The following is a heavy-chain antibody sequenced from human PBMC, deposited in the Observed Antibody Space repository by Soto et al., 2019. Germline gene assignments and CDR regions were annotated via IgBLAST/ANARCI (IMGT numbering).Heavy chain of an antibody. CDR3: ANDMAQDVLRFLGSSPL. V-gene: IGHV3-23*01. CDR1: GFTFSSYA. CDR2: ISGSGGST. D-gene: IGHD3-3*01. J-gene: IGHJ4*02. Sequence: PGGSLRLSCAASGFTFSSYAMSWVRQAPGKGLEWVSAISGSGGSTYYADSVKGRFTISRDNSKNTLYLQMNSLRAEDTAVYYCANDMAQDVLRFLGSSPLWGEGTLVTVSS.